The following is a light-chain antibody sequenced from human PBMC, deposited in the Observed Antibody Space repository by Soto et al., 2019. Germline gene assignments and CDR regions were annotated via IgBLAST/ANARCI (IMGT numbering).Light chain of an antibody. CDR3: SSYTTSSTLV. J-gene: IGLJ2*01. Sequence: LTQPASVSGSPGQSISISCAGASSDVGYYNYVSWYQQHPGKAPKLMIYEVSNRPSGVSNRFSGSKSGNTASLTISGLQAEDEADYYCSSYTTSSTLVFGGGTKVTVL. CDR1: SSDVGYYNY. V-gene: IGLV2-14*01. CDR2: EVS.